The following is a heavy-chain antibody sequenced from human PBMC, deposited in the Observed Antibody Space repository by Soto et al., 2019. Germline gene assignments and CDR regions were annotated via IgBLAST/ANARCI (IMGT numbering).Heavy chain of an antibody. CDR2: IWYDGSNK. Sequence: GGSLRLSCAASGFTFSSYGMHWVRQAPGKGLEWVAVIWYDGSNKYYADSVKGRFTISRDNSKNTLYLQMNSLRAEDTAVYYCARASCTNGVCYTPFDYWGQGTLVTVSS. CDR1: GFTFSSYG. V-gene: IGHV3-33*01. CDR3: ARASCTNGVCYTPFDY. J-gene: IGHJ4*02. D-gene: IGHD2-8*01.